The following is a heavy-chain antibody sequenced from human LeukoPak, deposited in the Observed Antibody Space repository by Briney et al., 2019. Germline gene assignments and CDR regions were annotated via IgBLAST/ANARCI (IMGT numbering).Heavy chain of an antibody. D-gene: IGHD3-10*01. CDR3: ARGRGWFGELLSFDY. CDR2: INHSGST. V-gene: IGHV4-34*01. CDR1: GGSFSGYY. Sequence: SETLSLTCAVYGGSFSGYYWSWIRQPPGKGLEWIGEINHSGSTNYNPSLKSRVTISVDTSKNQFSLKLSSVAAADTAVYYCARGRGWFGELLSFDYWGQGTLVTVSS. J-gene: IGHJ4*02.